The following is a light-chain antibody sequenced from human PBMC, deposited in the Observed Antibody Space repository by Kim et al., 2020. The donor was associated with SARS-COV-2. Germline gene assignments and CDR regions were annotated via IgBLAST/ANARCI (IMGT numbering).Light chain of an antibody. V-gene: IGKV3-20*01. Sequence: EIVLTQSPGTLSLSPGERATLSCRASQSVNNNYLAWYQHKPGQTPRLLIYGASSRATGIPDRFSGSGSGTDFTLTISRLEPEDSAVYYCQQYGSSPPYTFGQGTKLEI. J-gene: IGKJ2*01. CDR1: QSVNNNY. CDR2: GAS. CDR3: QQYGSSPPYT.